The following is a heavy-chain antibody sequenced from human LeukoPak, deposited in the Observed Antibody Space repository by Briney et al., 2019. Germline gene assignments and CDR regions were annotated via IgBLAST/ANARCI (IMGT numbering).Heavy chain of an antibody. V-gene: IGHV4-38-2*02. CDR1: GYSISSGYY. J-gene: IGHJ3*02. CDR3: AREYCSSTSCYVGEDAFDI. CDR2: MFHSGST. Sequence: SETLSLTCTVSGYSISSGYYWGWIRQPPGKGLEWIGSMFHSGSTYYNPSLKSRVTMSVDTSKNQFSLKLSSVTAADTAVYYCAREYCSSTSCYVGEDAFDIWGQGTMVTVSS. D-gene: IGHD2-2*01.